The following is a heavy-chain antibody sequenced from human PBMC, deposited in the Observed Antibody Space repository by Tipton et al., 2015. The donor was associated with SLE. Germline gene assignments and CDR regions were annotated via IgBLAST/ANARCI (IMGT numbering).Heavy chain of an antibody. CDR1: GFTFDDYA. V-gene: IGHV3-9*01. CDR2: ISWNSGSI. Sequence: SLRLSCAASGFTFDDYAMHWVRQAPGKGLEWVSGISWNSGSIGYADSVKGRFTISRDNAKNSLYLQMSSLRAEDTALYYCAKDKPEARWDYSFDYWGQGALVTVSS. CDR3: AKDKPEARWDYSFDY. J-gene: IGHJ4*02. D-gene: IGHD1-26*01.